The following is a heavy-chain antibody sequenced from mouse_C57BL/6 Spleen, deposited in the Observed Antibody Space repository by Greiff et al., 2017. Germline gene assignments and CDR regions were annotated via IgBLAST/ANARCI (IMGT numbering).Heavy chain of an antibody. Sequence: QVQLKQPGAELVRPGSSVKLSCKASGYTFTSYWMHWVKQRPIQGLEWIGNIDPSDSETHYNQKFKDKATLTVDKSSSTAYMQLSSLTSEDSAVYYCAREESKGAMDYWGQGTSVTVSS. CDR2: IDPSDSET. CDR1: GYTFTSYW. CDR3: AREESKGAMDY. D-gene: IGHD2-5*01. J-gene: IGHJ4*01. V-gene: IGHV1-52*01.